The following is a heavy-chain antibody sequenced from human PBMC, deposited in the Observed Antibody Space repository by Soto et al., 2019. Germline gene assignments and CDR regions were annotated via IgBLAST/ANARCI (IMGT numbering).Heavy chain of an antibody. V-gene: IGHV5-51*01. CDR1: GYRFTSYW. Sequence: GESVKISCRTSGYRFTSYWIAWVRQMPCKGLEWMGIIFPSDSDTRYSPSFQGQVTISADRSTSTVFLQWASLKASDTAVYFCARKDKSGYFNWFDRWGKGTL. J-gene: IGHJ5*02. D-gene: IGHD3-22*01. CDR2: IFPSDSDT. CDR3: ARKDKSGYFNWFDR.